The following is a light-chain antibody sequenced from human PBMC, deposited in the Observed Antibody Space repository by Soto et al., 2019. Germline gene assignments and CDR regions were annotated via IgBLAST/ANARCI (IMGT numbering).Light chain of an antibody. CDR2: GAS. J-gene: IGKJ5*01. V-gene: IGKV3-15*01. Sequence: EVVMTQSPAILSASPGERATLSCWASQRISSNLAWYQKKPSQAPPLLIYGASTRATGIRARFSGSGSATEFTLSITSLQSKDFAVYYCQHYDKWQSNTFGQGTRLEIK. CDR3: QHYDKWQSNT. CDR1: QRISSN.